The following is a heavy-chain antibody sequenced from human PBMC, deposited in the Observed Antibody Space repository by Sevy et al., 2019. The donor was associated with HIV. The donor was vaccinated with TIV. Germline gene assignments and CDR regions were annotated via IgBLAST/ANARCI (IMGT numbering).Heavy chain of an antibody. Sequence: GGSLRLSCAASGFTFSNAWMSWVRQAPGKGLEWVGRIKSKTDGGTTDYAAPVKGRFTISRDDSKNTLYLQMNSLKTGDTAVYYCTTRAAHYGMDVWGQGTTVTVSS. CDR3: TTRAAHYGMDV. V-gene: IGHV3-15*01. J-gene: IGHJ6*02. CDR2: IKSKTDGGTT. CDR1: GFTFSNAW. D-gene: IGHD6-13*01.